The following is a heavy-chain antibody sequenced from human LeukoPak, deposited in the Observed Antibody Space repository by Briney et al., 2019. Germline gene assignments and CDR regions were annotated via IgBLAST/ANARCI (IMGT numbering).Heavy chain of an antibody. CDR3: ARDRVWGTGSPSLAMGY. D-gene: IGHD3-16*01. J-gene: IGHJ4*02. Sequence: ASVKVSCKASGYTFTSYGISWLRQAPGQGLEGMGWISAYNVNTNYAQKLQGRVTMTTDTSASTAYMELRSLRSDDTAVYYCARDRVWGTGSPSLAMGYWGQGTLVTVSS. CDR2: ISAYNVNT. CDR1: GYTFTSYG. V-gene: IGHV1-18*01.